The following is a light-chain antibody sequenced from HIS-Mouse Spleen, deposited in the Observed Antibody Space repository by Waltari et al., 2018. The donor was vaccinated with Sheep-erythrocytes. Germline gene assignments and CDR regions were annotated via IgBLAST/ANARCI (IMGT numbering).Light chain of an antibody. J-gene: IGLJ2*01. Sequence: QSAMTQPRSVSGSPGQSVTTSCTGTSSHVGRYNYVSWYQQHPGKPPKLMIYDVSKRPSGVPDRFSGSKSGNTASLTISGLQAEDEADYYCCSYAGSYTFVVFGGGTKLTVL. CDR2: DVS. CDR1: SSHVGRYNY. V-gene: IGLV2-11*02. CDR3: CSYAGSYTFVV.